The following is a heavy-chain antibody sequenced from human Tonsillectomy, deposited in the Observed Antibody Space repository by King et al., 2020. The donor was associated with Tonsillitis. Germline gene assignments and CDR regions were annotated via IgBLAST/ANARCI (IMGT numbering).Heavy chain of an antibody. CDR3: ARGPTYYYDSSGYYWGY. D-gene: IGHD3-22*01. V-gene: IGHV3-72*01. J-gene: IGHJ4*02. Sequence: VQLVESGGGLVQPGGSLRLSCAASGFTFSDHYMDWVRQAPGKGLEWVGRTRNKANSYTPEYAASVKGRFTISRDDSKNSLYLQMNSLKTEDTAVYYCARGPTYYYDSSGYYWGYWGQGTLVTVSS. CDR1: GFTFSDHY. CDR2: TRNKANSYTP.